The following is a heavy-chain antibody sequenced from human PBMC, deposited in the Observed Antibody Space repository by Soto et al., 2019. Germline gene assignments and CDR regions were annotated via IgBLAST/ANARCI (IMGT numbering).Heavy chain of an antibody. J-gene: IGHJ6*02. Sequence: QVQLVQSGAEVKKPGSSVKVSCKASGGTFSSYAISWVRQSPGQGLERMGGIIPIFGTANYAQKFQGRVTITADESTRTGYMELSSLRTEDTAVYYCARDEGVGARSYYYGMDVWGQGTTVTVSS. D-gene: IGHD1-26*01. CDR1: GGTFSSYA. CDR3: ARDEGVGARSYYYGMDV. V-gene: IGHV1-69*01. CDR2: IIPIFGTA.